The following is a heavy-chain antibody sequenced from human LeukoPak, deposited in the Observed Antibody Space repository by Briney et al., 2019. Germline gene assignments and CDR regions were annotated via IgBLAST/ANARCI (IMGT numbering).Heavy chain of an antibody. D-gene: IGHD3-22*01. Sequence: ETLSLTCAVYGGSFSGYYWSWVRQAPGKGLEWVSAISGSGGSTYYADSVKGRFTISRDNSKNTLYLQMNSLRAEDTAVYYCAKGYYDSSGYYYAPPFFDYWGQGTLVTVSS. CDR3: AKGYYDSSGYYYAPPFFDY. V-gene: IGHV3-23*01. CDR1: GGSFSGYY. J-gene: IGHJ4*02. CDR2: ISGSGGST.